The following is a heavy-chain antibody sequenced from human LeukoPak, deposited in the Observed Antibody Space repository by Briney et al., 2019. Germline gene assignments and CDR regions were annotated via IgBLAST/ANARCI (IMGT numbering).Heavy chain of an antibody. Sequence: PGGSLRLSCAASGFTFSSYAMSWVRQAPGKGLEWVSAISGSGGSTYYADSVKGRFTISRDNSKNTLYLQMNSLRAEDTAVYCCAKAPHDYSNYLNWFDPWGQGTLVTVSS. J-gene: IGHJ5*02. D-gene: IGHD4-11*01. V-gene: IGHV3-23*01. CDR3: AKAPHDYSNYLNWFDP. CDR2: ISGSGGST. CDR1: GFTFSSYA.